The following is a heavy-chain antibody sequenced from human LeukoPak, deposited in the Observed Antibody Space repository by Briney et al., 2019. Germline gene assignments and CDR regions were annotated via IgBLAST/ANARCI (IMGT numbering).Heavy chain of an antibody. J-gene: IGHJ4*02. CDR1: GYTFTSYG. D-gene: IGHD6-13*01. V-gene: IGHV1-18*01. CDR2: ISAYNGNT. CDR3: ARMAYSSSCYSFYIDY. Sequence: ASVKVSCKASGYTFTSYGISWVRQAPGQGLEWMGWISAYNGNTNYAQKLQGRVTMTTDTSTSTAYMELRSLRSDDTAVYYCARMAYSSSCYSFYIDYWGQGTLVTVSS.